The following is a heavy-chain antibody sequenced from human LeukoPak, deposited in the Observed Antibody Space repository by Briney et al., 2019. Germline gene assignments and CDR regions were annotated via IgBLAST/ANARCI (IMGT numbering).Heavy chain of an antibody. CDR3: ARDRGGAESHGFDAFDL. CDR1: GFTFDSYA. CDR2: INWSGGTT. Sequence: GGSLRLSCAASGFTFDSYAVSWVRQAPGKGLEWVSGINWSGGTTTYADSVKGRFTISRGNAKNSLYLQMNSLRVDDTAVYYCARDRGGAESHGFDAFDLWGQGTIVTVSS. V-gene: IGHV3-20*04. J-gene: IGHJ3*01. D-gene: IGHD2-15*01.